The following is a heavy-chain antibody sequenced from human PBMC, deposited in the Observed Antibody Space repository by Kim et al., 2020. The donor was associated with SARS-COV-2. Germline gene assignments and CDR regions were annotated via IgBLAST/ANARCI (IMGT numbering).Heavy chain of an antibody. CDR3: ARSGNGYNAFGI. V-gene: IGHV3-11*01. Sequence: GGSLRLSCAASGLSFSDSYMNWVRQAPGKGLEWLSFISTSGEPIFYADSVEGRYTTPLDTAKNSLYLQMNYLIDDEAAVYYCARSGNGYNAFGIWGQGVLVTVSS. D-gene: IGHD5-12*01. J-gene: IGHJ4*02. CDR2: ISTSGEPI. CDR1: GLSFSDSY.